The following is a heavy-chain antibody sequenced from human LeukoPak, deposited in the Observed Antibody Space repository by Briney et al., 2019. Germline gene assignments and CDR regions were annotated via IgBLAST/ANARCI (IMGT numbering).Heavy chain of an antibody. V-gene: IGHV3-23*01. Sequence: GGSLRLSCAASGFTFSSYAMSWVRQAPGKGLEWVSAISGSGGSTYYADPVNGRFTISRDNSKNTLYLQMNSLRAEDTAVYYCAKDSRGYYDSSGYYGFDYWGQGTLVTVSS. D-gene: IGHD3-22*01. CDR1: GFTFSSYA. CDR2: ISGSGGST. CDR3: AKDSRGYYDSSGYYGFDY. J-gene: IGHJ4*02.